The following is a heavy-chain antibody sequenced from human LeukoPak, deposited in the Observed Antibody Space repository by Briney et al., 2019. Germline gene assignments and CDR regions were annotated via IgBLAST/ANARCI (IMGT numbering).Heavy chain of an antibody. D-gene: IGHD1-26*01. CDR3: ARQSTGSYYSPIDY. CDR2: VSTYNSNT. V-gene: IGHV1-18*01. CDR1: GYTFTSYG. J-gene: IGHJ4*02. Sequence: ASVKLSCKASGYTFTSYGISWVRQAPGQGLEWMGWVSTYNSNTKYAQNLQGRVTTTTDTSTSTAYMQLRSLRSDDTAMYYCARQSTGSYYSPIDYWGQGTLVTVSS.